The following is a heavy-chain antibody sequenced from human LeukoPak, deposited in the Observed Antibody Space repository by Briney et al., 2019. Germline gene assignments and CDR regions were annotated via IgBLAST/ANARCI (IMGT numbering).Heavy chain of an antibody. Sequence: GGSLRLSCAASGFTFSSYAMSWVRQAPGKGLEWVSAISGSGGSTYYADSVKGRFTISGESSGNTLSLQMHNLRAEDTAVYYCAKGVRLWFAFYFDYWGQGTLVTVSS. CDR2: ISGSGGST. J-gene: IGHJ4*02. V-gene: IGHV3-23*01. CDR3: AKGVRLWFAFYFDY. D-gene: IGHD3-10*01. CDR1: GFTFSSYA.